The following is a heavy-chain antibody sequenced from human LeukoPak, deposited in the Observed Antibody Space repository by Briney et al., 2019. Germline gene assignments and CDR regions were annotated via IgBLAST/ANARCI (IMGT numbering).Heavy chain of an antibody. CDR2: ISWDGGST. Sequence: PGGSLRLSCAASGFTFDDYTMHWVRQAPGKGLEWVSLISWDGGSTYYADSVKGRFTISRDNSKNSLYLQMNSLRTEDTALYYCAKDIGTAMVLDYWGQGTLVTVSS. CDR3: AKDIGTAMVLDY. J-gene: IGHJ4*02. CDR1: GFTFDDYT. D-gene: IGHD5-18*01. V-gene: IGHV3-43*01.